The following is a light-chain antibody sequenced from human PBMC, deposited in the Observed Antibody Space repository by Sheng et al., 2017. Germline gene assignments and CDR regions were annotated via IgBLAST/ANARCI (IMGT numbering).Light chain of an antibody. J-gene: IGKJ4*01. V-gene: IGKV1-27*01. CDR3: QKYNSDSLT. CDR1: QGISNS. Sequence: DIQMTQSPSSLSASLGDRVTITCRASQGISNSLAWYQQKPGKVPSLLIYAASKLQSGVPSRFSGSGSGTDFTLTIISLQPEDVATYYCQKYNSDSLTFGGGTKVEIK. CDR2: AAS.